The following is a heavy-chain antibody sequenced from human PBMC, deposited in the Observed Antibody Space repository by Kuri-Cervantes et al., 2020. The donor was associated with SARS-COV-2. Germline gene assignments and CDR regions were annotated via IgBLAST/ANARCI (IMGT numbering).Heavy chain of an antibody. V-gene: IGHV3-21*01. J-gene: IGHJ6*03. Sequence: GGSLRLSCAASGFTFDDYGMNWVRQAPGKGLEWVSSISSSSSYIYYADSAKGRFTISRDNAKNSLYLQMNSLRAEDTAVYYCARVPLRGFGESATTIYYYYMDVWGEGTTVTVSS. CDR2: ISSSSSYI. D-gene: IGHD3-10*01. CDR3: ARVPLRGFGESATTIYYYYMDV. CDR1: GFTFDDYG.